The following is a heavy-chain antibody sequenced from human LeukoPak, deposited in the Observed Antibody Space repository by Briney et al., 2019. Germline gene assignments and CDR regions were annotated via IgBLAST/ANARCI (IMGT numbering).Heavy chain of an antibody. V-gene: IGHV5-51*01. J-gene: IGHJ4*02. CDR1: GYSFTSYW. CDR3: ARQARENYDLWSGYDTDFDY. CDR2: IYPGDSDT. D-gene: IGHD3-3*01. Sequence: GESLKISCKGSGYSFTSYWIGWVRQMPGKGLEWMGIIYPGDSDTRYSPSFQGQVTISADKSISTAYLQWSSLKASDTAMYYCARQARENYDLWSGYDTDFDYWGQGTLVTVSS.